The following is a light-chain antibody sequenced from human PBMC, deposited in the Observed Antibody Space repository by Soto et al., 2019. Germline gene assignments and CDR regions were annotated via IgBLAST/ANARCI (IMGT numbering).Light chain of an antibody. CDR2: EDT. CDR1: SSDVGNYNL. CDR3: CSYAGSSTYV. V-gene: IGLV2-23*01. J-gene: IGLJ1*01. Sequence: QSALTQPASVSGSAGQSITISCTGTSSDVGNYNLVSWYLHHPGKAPKLLLYEDTKRPSGVYNRFSGSRSGNMASLTVSGLQAEDETDYYCCSYAGSSTYVFGTGTKVTVL.